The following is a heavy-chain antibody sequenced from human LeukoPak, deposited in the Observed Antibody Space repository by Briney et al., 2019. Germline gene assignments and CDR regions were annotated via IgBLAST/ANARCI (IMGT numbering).Heavy chain of an antibody. V-gene: IGHV3-48*03. Sequence: GRSLRLSCAASGFTFSSYEMNWVRQAPGKGLEWVSYISSSGSTIYYADSVKGRFTISRDNAKNSLYLQMNSLRAEDTAVYYCARGLVGATGGHDGAFDIWGQGTMVTVSS. CDR1: GFTFSSYE. CDR2: ISSSGSTI. CDR3: ARGLVGATGGHDGAFDI. D-gene: IGHD1-26*01. J-gene: IGHJ3*02.